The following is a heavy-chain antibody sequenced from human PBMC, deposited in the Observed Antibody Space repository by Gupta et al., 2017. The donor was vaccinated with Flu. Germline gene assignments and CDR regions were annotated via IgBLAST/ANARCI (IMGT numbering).Heavy chain of an antibody. J-gene: IGHJ4*02. CDR3: ARVSTYGGYEIHFDY. CDR1: GFTFSSSDYW. D-gene: IGHD5-12*01. Sequence: DVQLVESGGGLVQPGGSLRLSCATSGFTFSSSDYWMHWVRQAPGKGLMWVSRVNVDGSRTAYAVSVKGRFTISRDNAKNTLYLQMNSLTVEDTAIYYGARVSTYGGYEIHFDYWGQGALVTVSS. CDR2: VNVDGSRT. V-gene: IGHV3-74*01.